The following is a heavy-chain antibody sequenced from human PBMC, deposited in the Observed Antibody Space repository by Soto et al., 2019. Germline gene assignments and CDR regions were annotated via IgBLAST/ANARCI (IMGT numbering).Heavy chain of an antibody. J-gene: IGHJ6*02. CDR1: GFTFSSYA. Sequence: GSLRLSCAASGFTFSSYAMHWVRQAPGKGLEWVAVISYDGSNKYYADSVKGRFTISRDNSKNTLYLQMNSLRAEDTAVYYCARAGGSSSWWDPYYYYGMDVWGQGTTVTVSS. V-gene: IGHV3-30-3*01. CDR3: ARAGGSSSWWDPYYYYGMDV. CDR2: ISYDGSNK. D-gene: IGHD6-13*01.